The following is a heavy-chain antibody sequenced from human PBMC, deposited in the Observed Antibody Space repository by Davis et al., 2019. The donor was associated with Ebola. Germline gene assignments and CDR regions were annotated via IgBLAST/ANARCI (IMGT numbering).Heavy chain of an antibody. CDR3: ARDSRAYYYDSSGPNWFDP. CDR1: GYSFTDDG. V-gene: IGHV1-18*01. J-gene: IGHJ5*02. CDR2: ISTYNGNT. D-gene: IGHD3-22*01. Sequence: ASVKVSCKASGYSFTDDGISWVRQAPGQGLEWMGWISTYNGNTNYAQKLQGRVTMTTDTSTSTAYMELRSLRSDDTAVYYCARDSRAYYYDSSGPNWFDPWGQGTLVTVSS.